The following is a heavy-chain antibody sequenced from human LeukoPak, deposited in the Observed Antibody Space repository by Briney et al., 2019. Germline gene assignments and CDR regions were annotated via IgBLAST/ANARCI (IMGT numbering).Heavy chain of an antibody. V-gene: IGHV1-2*02. D-gene: IGHD5-12*01. CDR3: ARVTQMGYPFDY. CDR2: INPNSGGT. CDR1: GYTFTGYY. J-gene: IGHJ4*02. Sequence: ASVKVSCKASGYTFTGYYMHWVRQAPGQGLEWMGWINPNSGGTNYAQKFQGRVTMTRDTSISTAYMELSRLRSGDTAVYYCARVTQMGYPFDYWGQGTLVTVSS.